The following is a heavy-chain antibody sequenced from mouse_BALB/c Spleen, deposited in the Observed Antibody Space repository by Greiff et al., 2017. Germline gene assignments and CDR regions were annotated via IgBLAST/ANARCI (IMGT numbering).Heavy chain of an antibody. J-gene: IGHJ2*01. CDR1: GFTFTDYY. CDR2: IRNKANGYTT. CDR3: ARERYGFDY. D-gene: IGHD2-14*01. V-gene: IGHV7-3*02. Sequence: EVQLVESGGGLVQPGGSLRLSCATSGFTFTDYYMSWVRQTPGKALEWLGFIRNKANGYTTEYSASVKGRFTISRDNSQSILYLHMNTLRAEDSATYYCARERYGFDYWGQGTTLTVSS.